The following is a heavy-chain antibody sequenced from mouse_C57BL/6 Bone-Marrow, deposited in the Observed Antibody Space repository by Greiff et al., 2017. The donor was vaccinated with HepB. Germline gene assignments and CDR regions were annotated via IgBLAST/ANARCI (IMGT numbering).Heavy chain of an antibody. D-gene: IGHD1-1*01. CDR3: ARDHGSSYDY. CDR2: INYDGSST. Sequence: DVKLVESEGGLVQPGSSMKLSCTASGFTFSDYYMAWVRQVPEKGLEWVANINYDGSSTYYLDSLKSRFIISRDNAKNILYLQMSSLKSEDTATYYCARDHGSSYDYWGQGTTLTVSS. J-gene: IGHJ2*01. V-gene: IGHV5-16*01. CDR1: GFTFSDYY.